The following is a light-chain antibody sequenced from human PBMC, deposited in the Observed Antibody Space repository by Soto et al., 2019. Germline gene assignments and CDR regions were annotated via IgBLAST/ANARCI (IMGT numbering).Light chain of an antibody. CDR2: SND. CDR1: TSNIGSNN. J-gene: IGLJ3*02. Sequence: QSVLAQPPSVSGTPGQRLTLSCSGGTSNIGSNNVYWYQQLPGAAPKLLIYSNDQRPSGVPERFSGSRSGTSASLAISDLRSEDEGDYFCAAWDDSLRGVMFGGGTKLTVL. V-gene: IGLV1-47*02. CDR3: AAWDDSLRGVM.